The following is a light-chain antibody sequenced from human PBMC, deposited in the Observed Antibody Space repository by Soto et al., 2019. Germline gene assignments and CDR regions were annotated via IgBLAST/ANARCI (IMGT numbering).Light chain of an antibody. Sequence: EIVLTQSPGTLSLSPGERATLSCRASQSVSNNYLAWYQHKPGQTPSLLIYDASTRATGVPARFSGSGSGTEFTLTISSLRPGDLATFYYQLYNNYATFGQGTKV. CDR2: DAS. CDR3: QLYNNYAT. J-gene: IGKJ1*01. V-gene: IGKV3-15*01. CDR1: QSVSNN.